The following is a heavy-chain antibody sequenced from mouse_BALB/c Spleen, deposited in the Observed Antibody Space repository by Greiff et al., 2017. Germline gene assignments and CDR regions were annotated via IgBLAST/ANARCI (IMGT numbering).Heavy chain of an antibody. J-gene: IGHJ3*01. Sequence: EVLLVESGAGLVQPGGSLKLSCAASEFTFSSYTMSWVRQTPEQRLEWVAYISNGGGSTYYPDTVKGRFTISRDNAKNTLYLQMSSLKSEDTAMYYCARHSNWDGAYWGQGTLVTVSA. D-gene: IGHD4-1*01. CDR1: EFTFSSYT. V-gene: IGHV5-12-2*01. CDR2: ISNGGGST. CDR3: ARHSNWDGAY.